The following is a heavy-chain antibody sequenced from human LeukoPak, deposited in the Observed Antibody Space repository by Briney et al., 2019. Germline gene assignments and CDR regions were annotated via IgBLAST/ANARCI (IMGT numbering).Heavy chain of an antibody. CDR3: RRRFCNSCPLDF. D-gene: IGHD2-21*01. V-gene: IGHV3-66*04. J-gene: IGHJ4*02. Sequence: GGSLRPSCVGSGVNATPKKIYWVRQAPGKGLGCGSALHASGGPDYAASVSDRFTISRDNSKNTLYLQMNSLRAEDTAVYFCRRRFCNSCPLDFWGQGTLVTVSS. CDR1: GVNATPKK. CDR2: LHASGGP.